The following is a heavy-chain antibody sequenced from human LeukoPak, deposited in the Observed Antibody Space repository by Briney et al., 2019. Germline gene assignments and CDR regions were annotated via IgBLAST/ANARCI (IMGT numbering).Heavy chain of an antibody. CDR2: SNADTGKP. CDR3: ARDVVRFDY. D-gene: IGHD6-6*01. CDR1: GYTFNTHS. Sequence: ASVKVSCKASGYTFNTHSITWVRQAPGQGREWLGWSNADTGKPTYAQDFTGRVVFSLDKSVSTTYLKISSLKAEDTAVYYCARDVVRFDYWGQGTLVAVSS. J-gene: IGHJ4*02. V-gene: IGHV7-4-1*02.